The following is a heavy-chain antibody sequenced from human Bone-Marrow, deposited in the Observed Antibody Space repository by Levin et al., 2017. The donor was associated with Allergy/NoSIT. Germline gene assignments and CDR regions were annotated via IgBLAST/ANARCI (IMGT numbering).Heavy chain of an antibody. CDR1: GGSISSGSYY. V-gene: IGHV4-61*02. J-gene: IGHJ4*02. CDR2: IYTSGST. CDR3: ARAASGDEFYH. Sequence: TTSETLSLTCTVSGGSISSGSYYWSWIRQPAGKGLEWIGRIYTSGSTNYNPSLKSRVTISVDTSKNQFSLKLSSVTAADTAVYYCARAASGDEFYHWGQGTLVTVSS. D-gene: IGHD5-12*01.